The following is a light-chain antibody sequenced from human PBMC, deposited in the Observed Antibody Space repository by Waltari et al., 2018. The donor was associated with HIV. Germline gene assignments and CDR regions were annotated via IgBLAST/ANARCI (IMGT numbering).Light chain of an antibody. J-gene: IGLJ2*01. V-gene: IGLV2-8*01. CDR1: SSYVGGYNF. CDR2: EVT. Sequence: QSALTQPPSASGSPGQSVTIPCPGTSSYVGGYNFVSWYQQHPGKAPKLMIFEVTKRPSGVPARFSGSKTGNTASLTVSGLQADDEADYYCSSYAGGNNLVFGGGTKLTVL. CDR3: SSYAGGNNLV.